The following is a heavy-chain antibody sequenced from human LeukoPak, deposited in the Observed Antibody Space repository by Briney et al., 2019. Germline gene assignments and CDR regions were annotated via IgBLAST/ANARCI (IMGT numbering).Heavy chain of an antibody. J-gene: IGHJ3*02. CDR2: ISYDKSNK. V-gene: IGHV3-30*19. CDR3: ARSGVQWQWLLTYDAFDI. D-gene: IGHD6-19*01. Sequence: GGSLRLSCAASGFGFSHYGMHWVRQAPGKGLEWVALISYDKSNKYYADSVKGRFTISRDNSKNTLFVQMSSLRTEDTAVYYCARSGVQWQWLLTYDAFDIWGQGTVVTVSS. CDR1: GFGFSHYG.